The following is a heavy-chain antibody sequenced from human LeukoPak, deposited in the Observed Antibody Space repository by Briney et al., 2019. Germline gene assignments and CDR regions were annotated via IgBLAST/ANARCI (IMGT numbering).Heavy chain of an antibody. Sequence: SQTLSLTCTVSVGSISSGSYYWSWIRQPAGKGLEWIGRIYTSGSTNYSPSLKSRVTISIDTSKNQFSLKLSSVTAADTAVYYCARNGEYSTSRYFDYWGQGTLVIVSS. CDR1: VGSISSGSYY. V-gene: IGHV4-61*02. D-gene: IGHD6-6*01. CDR3: ARNGEYSTSRYFDY. CDR2: IYTSGST. J-gene: IGHJ4*02.